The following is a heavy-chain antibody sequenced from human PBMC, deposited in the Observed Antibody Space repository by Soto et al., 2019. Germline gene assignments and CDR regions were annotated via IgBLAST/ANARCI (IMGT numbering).Heavy chain of an antibody. D-gene: IGHD1-26*01. CDR2: IYWDDSK. J-gene: IGHJ4*02. CDR3: AHAYGGRSLH. Sequence: QITLKESGPTLVKPTQTLTLTCTFSGFSLTTDRVGVCWIRQPPGEALEWLAVIYWDDSKTYRPSLESRLTITKDTSKNQVALTMTNMDSLDTATYYCAHAYGGRSLHWGQGTLVTVSS. CDR1: GFSLTTDRVG. V-gene: IGHV2-5*02.